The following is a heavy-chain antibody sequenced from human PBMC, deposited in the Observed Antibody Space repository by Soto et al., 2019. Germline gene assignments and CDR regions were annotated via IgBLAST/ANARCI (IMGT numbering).Heavy chain of an antibody. CDR2: ITGGNT. V-gene: IGHV3-23*01. Sequence: EVQLLESGGGLIQPGGSLRLSCAASGFTIGSYGMGWVRQAPGKGLEWVSTITGGNTYYAASVKGRFTISRDNYKNTLYLQMGSLRAEDTALYYCVKDKERGGYDSDFDSLGQGTLVTVSS. CDR1: GFTIGSYG. D-gene: IGHD3-3*01. J-gene: IGHJ4*02. CDR3: VKDKERGGYDSDFDS.